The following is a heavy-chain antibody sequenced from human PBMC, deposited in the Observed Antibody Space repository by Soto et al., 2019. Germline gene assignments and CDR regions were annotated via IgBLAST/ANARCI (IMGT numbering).Heavy chain of an antibody. CDR1: GYSFTSYW. J-gene: IGHJ6*02. CDR3: ARPREAGKYYYGVDV. D-gene: IGHD6-19*01. V-gene: IGHV5-51*01. CDR2: IYPDDSDT. Sequence: GESLKISCYVSGYSFTSYWIGWVRQMPGKGLEWMGIIYPDDSDTRYSPSFQGQVTISADKSISTAYLQWSSLKASDTAMYYCARPREAGKYYYGVDVWGQGTTVTVSS.